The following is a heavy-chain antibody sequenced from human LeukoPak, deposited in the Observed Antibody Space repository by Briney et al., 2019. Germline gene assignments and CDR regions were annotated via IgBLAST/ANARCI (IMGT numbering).Heavy chain of an antibody. V-gene: IGHV1-2*02. D-gene: IGHD2/OR15-2a*01. CDR1: GYTFTGCY. CDR2: INPNSGGT. J-gene: IGHJ5*02. CDR3: ARGEYSASWFDP. Sequence: ASVKVSCKASGYTFTGCYMHWVRQAPGQGLEWMGWINPNSGGTNYAQKFQGRVTMTRDTSISTAYMELSRLRSDDTAVYYCARGEYSASWFDPWGQGTLVTVSS.